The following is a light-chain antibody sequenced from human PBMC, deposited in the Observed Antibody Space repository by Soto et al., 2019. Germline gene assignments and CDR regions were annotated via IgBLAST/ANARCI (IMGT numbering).Light chain of an antibody. CDR2: AVS. CDR1: SSDIGSYDH. V-gene: IGLV2-14*03. J-gene: IGLJ1*01. CDR3: ISYTDRQSYL. Sequence: QSVLTQPASVSGSPGQSITISCSGTSSDIGSYDHVAWYQQFPGKSPKLMIYAVSDRPSGVSDRFSGSKSGITASLTISGLQTEDDADYYCISYTDRQSYLFGTGTKVTVL.